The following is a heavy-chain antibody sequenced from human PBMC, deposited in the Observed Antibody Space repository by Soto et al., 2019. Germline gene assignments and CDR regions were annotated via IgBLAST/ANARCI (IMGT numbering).Heavy chain of an antibody. Sequence: QVQLVQSGAEVKKPGSSVKVSCKASGGTFSSYTISWARQAPGQGLEWMGRIIPILGIANYAQKFQGRVTITADKSTSTAYMELSSLRSEDTAVYYCAREEGVTPQNYYYYYMDVWGKGTTVTVSS. CDR2: IIPILGIA. CDR1: GGTFSSYT. D-gene: IGHD4-4*01. CDR3: AREEGVTPQNYYYYYMDV. V-gene: IGHV1-69*08. J-gene: IGHJ6*03.